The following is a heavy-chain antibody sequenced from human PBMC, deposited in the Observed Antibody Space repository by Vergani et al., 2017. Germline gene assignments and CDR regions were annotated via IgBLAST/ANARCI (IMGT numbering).Heavy chain of an antibody. CDR1: GYTFTSYG. J-gene: IGHJ4*02. CDR2: ISAYNGNT. V-gene: IGHV1-18*04. Sequence: QVQLVQSGAEVKKPGASVKVSCKASGYTFTSYGISWVRQAPGQGLEWMGWISAYNGNTNYAQKLQGRVTMTTDTSTGTAYMELRSLRSDDTAVYYCARDPQKMYYYDSSGYPDYWGQGTLVTVSS. CDR3: ARDPQKMYYYDSSGYPDY. D-gene: IGHD3-22*01.